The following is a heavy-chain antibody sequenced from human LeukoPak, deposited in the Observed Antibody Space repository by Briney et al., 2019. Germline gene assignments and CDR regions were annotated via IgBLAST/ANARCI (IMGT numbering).Heavy chain of an antibody. V-gene: IGHV3-69-1*01. CDR3: ARTVTTVVNFDY. Sequence: GGSLRLSCAASGFTFSDYPMNWVRQAPGKGLEWVSYISHSTILYAESVKGRFTISRDNAKNSLFLQMTGLRVEDTAMYNCARTVTTVVNFDYLGQGTLVTVSS. J-gene: IGHJ4*02. CDR2: ISHSTI. D-gene: IGHD4-23*01. CDR1: GFTFSDYP.